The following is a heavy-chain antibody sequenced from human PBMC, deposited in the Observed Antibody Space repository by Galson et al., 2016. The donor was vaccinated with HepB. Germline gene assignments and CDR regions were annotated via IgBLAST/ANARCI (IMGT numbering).Heavy chain of an antibody. Sequence: SLRLSCAGTGFNFDEYAMFWVRQVPGKGLEWVSGIGWNSENLVYADSVRGRFTVSRDNARASLYLQMHSLRIEDTAVYYCAKELTTVTTNFGMDVWGKGTTVSVTS. CDR2: IGWNSENL. J-gene: IGHJ6*04. V-gene: IGHV3-9*01. CDR3: AKELTTVTTNFGMDV. D-gene: IGHD4-17*01. CDR1: GFNFDEYA.